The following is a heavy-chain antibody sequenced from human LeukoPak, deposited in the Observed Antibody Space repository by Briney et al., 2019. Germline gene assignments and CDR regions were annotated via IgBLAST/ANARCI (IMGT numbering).Heavy chain of an antibody. CDR2: IKSKTDGGTT. D-gene: IGHD1-26*01. CDR3: AKDVGAGTNTGTDY. J-gene: IGHJ4*02. CDR1: GFTFSNAW. Sequence: GGSLRLSCAASGFTFSNAWMSWVRQAPGKGLEWVGRIKSKTDGGTTDYAAPVKGRFTISRDDSKNTLYLQMNSLRAEDTAVYYCAKDVGAGTNTGTDYWGQGTLVTVSS. V-gene: IGHV3-15*01.